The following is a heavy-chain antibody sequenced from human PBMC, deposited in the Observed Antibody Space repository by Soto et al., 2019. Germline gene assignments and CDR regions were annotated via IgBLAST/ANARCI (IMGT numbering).Heavy chain of an antibody. J-gene: IGHJ4*02. CDR3: ARSDYYDSSGPPDY. Sequence: RGESLKISCKGSGYSLTSYWISWVRQMPGKGLEWMGRIDPSDSYTNYSPSFQGHVTISADKSISTAYLQWSSLKASDTAMYYCARSDYYDSSGPPDYWGQGTLVTVSS. CDR2: IDPSDSYT. D-gene: IGHD3-22*01. V-gene: IGHV5-10-1*01. CDR1: GYSLTSYW.